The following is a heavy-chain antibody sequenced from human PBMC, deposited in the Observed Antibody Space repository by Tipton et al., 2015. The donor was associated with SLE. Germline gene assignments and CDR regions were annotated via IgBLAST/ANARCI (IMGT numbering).Heavy chain of an antibody. CDR2: TYNNDRT. D-gene: IGHD1-26*01. CDR1: GVSLRRHY. J-gene: IGHJ5*01. V-gene: IGHV4-59*11. Sequence: TLSPTCTVSGVSLRRHYWSWIRLSPGKGLEWIVYTYNNDRTKYNPSLESRVTVSVDTSKNLLSLKLSSVTAADTAVYFCARFHLKSYYEFDSWGQGTLVTVSP. CDR3: ARFHLKSYYEFDS.